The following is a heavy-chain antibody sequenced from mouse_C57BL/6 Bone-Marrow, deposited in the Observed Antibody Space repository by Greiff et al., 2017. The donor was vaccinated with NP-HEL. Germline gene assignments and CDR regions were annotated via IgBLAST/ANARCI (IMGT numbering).Heavy chain of an antibody. V-gene: IGHV2-9-1*01. CDR3: ARYPYYGSRGFDY. J-gene: IGHJ2*01. CDR1: GFSLTSYA. CDR2: IWTGGGT. D-gene: IGHD1-1*01. Sequence: VNVVESGPGLVAPSQSLSITCTVSGFSLTSYAISWVRQPPGKGLEWLGVIWTGGGTNYNSALKSRLSISKDNSKSQVFLKMNSLQTDDTARYYCARYPYYGSRGFDYWGQGTTLTVSS.